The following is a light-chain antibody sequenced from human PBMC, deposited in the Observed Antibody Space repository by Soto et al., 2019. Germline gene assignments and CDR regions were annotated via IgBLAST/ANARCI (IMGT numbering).Light chain of an antibody. CDR3: QQYNTWTTWT. V-gene: IGKV3-15*01. CDR1: QSVDSN. Sequence: EIVMTQSPATLSVSPGERATLSCRASQSVDSNLAWYQQKPGQPPRLLIYGATTRATGIPARFSGSGSGTEFTLTLSSLQSEDSAVYYCQQYNTWTTWTFGQGTKVEIK. CDR2: GAT. J-gene: IGKJ1*01.